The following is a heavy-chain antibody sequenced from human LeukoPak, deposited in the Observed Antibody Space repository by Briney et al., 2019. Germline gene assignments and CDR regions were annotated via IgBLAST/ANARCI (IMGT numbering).Heavy chain of an antibody. CDR2: IRYDGSNK. Sequence: HPGGSLRLSCAASGFTFSSYGMHWVRQAPGKGLEWVAFIRYDGSNKYYADSVKGRFTISRDNSKNTLYLQMNSLRAEDTAVYYCAARGEEVLRFLDYWGQGTLVTVSS. J-gene: IGHJ4*02. CDR3: AARGEEVLRFLDY. CDR1: GFTFSSYG. D-gene: IGHD3-3*01. V-gene: IGHV3-30*02.